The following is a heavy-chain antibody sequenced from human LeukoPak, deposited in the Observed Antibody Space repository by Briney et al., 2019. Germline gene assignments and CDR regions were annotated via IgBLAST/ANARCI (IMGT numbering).Heavy chain of an antibody. V-gene: IGHV3-30*18. D-gene: IGHD3-9*01. CDR2: ISYDGSNK. Sequence: PGGALRLSCAASGFTFSSYGMHWVRQAPGKGLEWVAVISYDGSNKYYADSVKGRFTISRDNSKNTLYLQMNSLRAEDTAVYYCAKAIRYYDILTGPGNYWGQGTLVTVSS. J-gene: IGHJ4*02. CDR1: GFTFSSYG. CDR3: AKAIRYYDILTGPGNY.